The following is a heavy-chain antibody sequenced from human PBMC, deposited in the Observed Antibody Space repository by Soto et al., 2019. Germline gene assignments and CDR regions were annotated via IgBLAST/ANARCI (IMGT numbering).Heavy chain of an antibody. Sequence: QVQLVQSGAEVKKPGSSVKVSCKASGGTFSSYAISWVRQAXGQGLEWMGGIIPIFGTANYAQKFQGRVTITADEYTSTXYXXXSXXXXXXXXXXXXXXXXXXXXXXXXXXXYYGMDVWGQGTTVTVSS. J-gene: IGHJ6*02. CDR1: GGTFSSYA. CDR3: XXXXXXXXXXXXXXXYYGMDV. CDR2: IIPIFGTA. V-gene: IGHV1-69*01.